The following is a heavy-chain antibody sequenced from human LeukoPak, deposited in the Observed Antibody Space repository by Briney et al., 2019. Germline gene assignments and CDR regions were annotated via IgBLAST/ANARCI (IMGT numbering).Heavy chain of an antibody. CDR1: GFTFSSYA. CDR3: AKDVRALNNYGSGSSGFY. CDR2: ISYDGSNK. Sequence: GGSLRLSCAASGFTFSSYAMHWVRQAPGKGLEWVAVISYDGSNKYYADSVKGRFTISRDNSKNTLYLQMNSLRVEDTAVYYCAKDVRALNNYGSGSSGFYWGQGTLVTVSS. V-gene: IGHV3-30*04. D-gene: IGHD3-10*01. J-gene: IGHJ4*02.